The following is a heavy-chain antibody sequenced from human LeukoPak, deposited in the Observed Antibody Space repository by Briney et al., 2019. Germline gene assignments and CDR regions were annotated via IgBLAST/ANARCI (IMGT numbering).Heavy chain of an antibody. CDR1: GYTFTSYD. D-gene: IGHD4-17*01. V-gene: IGHV1-8*01. CDR3: AREYDYGSLGHY. CDR2: MNPNSGNT. Sequence: ASVKVSSKASGYTFTSYDINWVRQATGQGLEWMGWMNPNSGNTGYAQKFQGRVTMTRNTSISTAYMELSSLRSEDTAVYYCAREYDYGSLGHYWGQGTLVTVSS. J-gene: IGHJ4*02.